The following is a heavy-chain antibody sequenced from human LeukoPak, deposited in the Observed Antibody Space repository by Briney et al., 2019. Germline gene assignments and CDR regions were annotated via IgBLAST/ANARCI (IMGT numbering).Heavy chain of an antibody. V-gene: IGHV1-2*02. CDR2: INPNSGGT. D-gene: IGHD2-15*01. CDR3: ARAGTSRYCSGGSCYSAELGY. Sequence: GASVKVSCKASGYTFTGYYMHWVRQAPGQGLEWMGWINPNSGGTNYAQKFQGRVTMTRDTSISTAYMELSRLRSDDTAVYYCARAGTSRYCSGGSCYSAELGYWGQGTLVTVSS. CDR1: GYTFTGYY. J-gene: IGHJ4*02.